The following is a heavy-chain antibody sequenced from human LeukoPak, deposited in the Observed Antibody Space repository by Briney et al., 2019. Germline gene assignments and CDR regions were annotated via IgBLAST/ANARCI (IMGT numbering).Heavy chain of an antibody. D-gene: IGHD3-22*01. CDR3: ARDNLKYYYDSSGEFDY. Sequence: PGGSLRLSCAASGFTFSSYGMHWVRQAPGKGLEWVAVIWYDGSNKYYADSVKGRFTISRDNSKNTLYLQMNSLRAEDTAVYYCARDNLKYYYDSSGEFDYWGQGTLVTVSS. CDR1: GFTFSSYG. J-gene: IGHJ4*02. V-gene: IGHV3-33*01. CDR2: IWYDGSNK.